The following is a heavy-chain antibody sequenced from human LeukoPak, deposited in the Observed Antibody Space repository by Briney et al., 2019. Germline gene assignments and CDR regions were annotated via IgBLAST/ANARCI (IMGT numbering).Heavy chain of an antibody. D-gene: IGHD2-2*01. CDR2: INAGNGNT. Sequence: ASVKVSCKASGYTFTSYAMHWVRQAPGQRLEWMGWINAGNGNTKYSQKFQGRVTITRDTSASTAYMELSSLRSEDTAVYYCATIPIVVVPAAILGGADDAFDIWGQGTMVTVSS. CDR1: GYTFTSYA. J-gene: IGHJ3*02. V-gene: IGHV1-3*01. CDR3: ATIPIVVVPAAILGGADDAFDI.